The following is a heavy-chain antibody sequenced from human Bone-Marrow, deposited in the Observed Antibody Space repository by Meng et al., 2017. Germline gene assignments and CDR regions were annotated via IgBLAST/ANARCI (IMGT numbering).Heavy chain of an antibody. CDR2: ISSSGSTI. D-gene: IGHD3-10*01. CDR1: GFTFSDYY. Sequence: GESLKISCAASGFTFSDYYMSWIRQAPGKGLEWVSYISSSGSTIYYADSVKGRFTISRDNAKNSLYLQMNSLRAEDTAVYYCASPRTPITMVRGAFDYWGQGTLVTVSS. J-gene: IGHJ4*02. CDR3: ASPRTPITMVRGAFDY. V-gene: IGHV3-11*04.